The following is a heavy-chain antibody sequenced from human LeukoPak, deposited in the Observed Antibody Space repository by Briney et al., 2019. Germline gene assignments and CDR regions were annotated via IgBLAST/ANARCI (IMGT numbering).Heavy chain of an antibody. CDR3: ARGRVPY. Sequence: SETLSLTCAVYGGSFSCYYCTWIRQPPGRGLEWIGEINHSGSTNYNPSLKSRVTISVDTSKSQFSLKLNSVTAADTAMYYCARGRVPYWAQGTLVTVSS. CDR2: INHSGST. J-gene: IGHJ4*02. CDR1: GGSFSCYY. V-gene: IGHV4-34*01.